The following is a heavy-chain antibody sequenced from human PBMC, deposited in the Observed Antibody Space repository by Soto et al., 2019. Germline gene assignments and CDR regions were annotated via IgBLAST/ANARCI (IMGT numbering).Heavy chain of an antibody. CDR2: ISSSSTI. J-gene: IGHJ5*02. CDR3: ASVRLGNWLDP. Sequence: EVQLVESGGGLVQPGGSLRLSCAASGFSFSFSTYSMSWVRQAPGKGLEWVSYISSSSTIYYADSVKGRFTISRDNAKNSLYLQMNSLRDEDTAVYYCASVRLGNWLDPWGQGTLVTVSS. V-gene: IGHV3-48*02. CDR1: GFSFSFSTYS. D-gene: IGHD1-1*01.